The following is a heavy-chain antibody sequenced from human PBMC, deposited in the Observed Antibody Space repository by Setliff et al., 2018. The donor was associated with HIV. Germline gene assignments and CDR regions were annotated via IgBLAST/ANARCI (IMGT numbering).Heavy chain of an antibody. J-gene: IGHJ6*03. D-gene: IGHD2-21*01. CDR1: GYIFTDYW. V-gene: IGHV5-51*01. Sequence: GESLKISCEASGYIFTDYWIGWVRQMPGKGLEWMGIIYPGDSDTRYSPSFQGQVTFSADKSISAVYLQWDSLKSSDSAIYYCARAPRSPLRWRDNLLSSSSFFMDVWGKGTTVTVSS. CDR2: IYPGDSDT. CDR3: ARAPRSPLRWRDNLLSSSSFFMDV.